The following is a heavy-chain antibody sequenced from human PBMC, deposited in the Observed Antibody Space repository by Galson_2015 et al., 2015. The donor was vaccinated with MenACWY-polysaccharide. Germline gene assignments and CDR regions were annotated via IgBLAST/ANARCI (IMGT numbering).Heavy chain of an antibody. Sequence: SLRLSCAASGFTFSSYWMHWVRQAPGKGLVWVSRTNSDGSSTSYADSVKGRFTISRDNAKNTLFLQMNSLRAEDTAVYYCVKAGAKFCRGSSCSFNWFDPWGQGTLVTVSS. CDR1: GFTFSSYW. J-gene: IGHJ5*02. D-gene: IGHD2-15*01. CDR2: TNSDGSST. CDR3: VKAGAKFCRGSSCSFNWFDP. V-gene: IGHV3-74*01.